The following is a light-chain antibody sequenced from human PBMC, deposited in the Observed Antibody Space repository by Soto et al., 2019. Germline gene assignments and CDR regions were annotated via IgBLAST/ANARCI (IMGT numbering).Light chain of an antibody. CDR1: QSVSSSY. CDR2: GAS. Sequence: EIVLTQSPGTLSLSPGERATLSCRASQSVSSSYLAWYQQKPGQAPRLLIYGASSRATGIPDRFSGSGSGTDFTLTISRLEPEDFAVYYWQQYRTFGQGTKVEIK. V-gene: IGKV3-20*01. J-gene: IGKJ1*01. CDR3: QQYRT.